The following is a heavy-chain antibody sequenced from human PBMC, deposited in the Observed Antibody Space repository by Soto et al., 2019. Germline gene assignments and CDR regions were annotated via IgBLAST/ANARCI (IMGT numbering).Heavy chain of an antibody. D-gene: IGHD5-12*01. CDR1: GGSFSGYY. J-gene: IGHJ4*02. CDR2: INHSGST. CDR3: ARGRWLRSSFDY. V-gene: IGHV4-34*01. Sequence: PSETLSLTCAVYGGSFSGYYWSWIRQPPGKGLNWIGEINHSGSTNYNPSLKSRVTISVDTSKNQFSLKLSSVTAADTAVYYCARGRWLRSSFDYWGQGNLVTVSS.